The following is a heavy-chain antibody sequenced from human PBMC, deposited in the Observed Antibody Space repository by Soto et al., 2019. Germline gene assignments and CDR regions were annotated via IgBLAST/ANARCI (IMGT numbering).Heavy chain of an antibody. D-gene: IGHD6-19*01. CDR2: ISGSGGST. CDR1: GFTFSSYA. Sequence: EVQLLESGGGLVQPRGSLRLSCAAAGFTFSSYAMSWVRQAPGKGLEWVSAISGSGGSTYYADSVKGRFTISRDNSKNTLYLQMNSLRAEDTAVYYCAKTIAVAGLLRRGWYFDCWGPGTLVTVSS. CDR3: AKTIAVAGLLRRGWYFDC. J-gene: IGHJ4*02. V-gene: IGHV3-23*01.